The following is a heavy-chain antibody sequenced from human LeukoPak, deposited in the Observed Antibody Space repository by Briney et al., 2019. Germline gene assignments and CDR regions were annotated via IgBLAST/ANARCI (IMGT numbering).Heavy chain of an antibody. CDR1: GGSFSGYY. CDR2: INHSGST. CDR3: ARMSRRHAFDI. V-gene: IGHV4-34*01. J-gene: IGHJ3*02. Sequence: PSETLSLTCAVYGGSFSGYYWSWIRQPPGKGLEWIGEINHSGSTNYNPSLKSRVTMSVDSSKNQFSLTLTSVTAADTAVYYCARMSRRHAFDIWGQGTMVTVSS.